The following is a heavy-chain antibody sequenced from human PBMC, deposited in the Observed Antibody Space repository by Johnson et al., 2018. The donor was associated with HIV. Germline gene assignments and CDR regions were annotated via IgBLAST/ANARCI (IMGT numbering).Heavy chain of an antibody. D-gene: IGHD3/OR15-3a*01. CDR3: TTAELGWTGLGAFDI. CDR2: IKSKTDGGTK. CDR1: GFTFDDYG. V-gene: IGHV3-15*01. J-gene: IGHJ3*02. Sequence: MQLVESGGGVIRPGGSLRLSCAASGFTFDDYGMTWVRQAPGKGLEWVGRIKSKTDGGTKDYAAPVKGRFTISRDDSKNTLYLQMNSLKTEYTAVYYCTTAELGWTGLGAFDIWGQGTMVTVSS.